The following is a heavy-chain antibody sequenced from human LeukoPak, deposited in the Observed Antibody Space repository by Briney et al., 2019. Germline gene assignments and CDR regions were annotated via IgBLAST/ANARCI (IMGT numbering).Heavy chain of an antibody. V-gene: IGHV3-7*03. CDR1: GFTFSTYW. Sequence: GGSLRLSCTASGFTFSTYWKSWVRQAPGKGLEWVANIKVDGSEKYYVDSVKGRFTISRDNAKNSLYLQMNSLRAEDTAVYYCAKRGGIRVVVVAAFDYWGQGTLVTVSS. J-gene: IGHJ4*02. D-gene: IGHD2-15*01. CDR2: IKVDGSEK. CDR3: AKRGGIRVVVVAAFDY.